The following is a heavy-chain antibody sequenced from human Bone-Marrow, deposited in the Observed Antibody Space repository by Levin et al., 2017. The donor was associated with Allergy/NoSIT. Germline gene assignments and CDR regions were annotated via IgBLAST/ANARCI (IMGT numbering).Heavy chain of an antibody. V-gene: IGHV1-2*06. CDR1: GYTFIGYY. Sequence: PWASVKVSCKTSGYTFIGYYIHWVRQAPGQGLEWVGRINPADGGTNYAQNYQDRVTMTRDTSISTAYMELSRLTSDDTAAYYCARDQNGLAAAGDFDCWGQGTLVTVSS. J-gene: IGHJ4*02. CDR2: INPADGGT. D-gene: IGHD6-13*01. CDR3: ARDQNGLAAAGDFDC.